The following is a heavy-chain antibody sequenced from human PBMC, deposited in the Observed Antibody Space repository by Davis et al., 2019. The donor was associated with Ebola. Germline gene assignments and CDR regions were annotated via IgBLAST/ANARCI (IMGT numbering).Heavy chain of an antibody. V-gene: IGHV3-64D*06. CDR3: VKDTIFGVRGVPFDY. J-gene: IGHJ4*02. D-gene: IGHD3-10*01. CDR2: ISSNGGST. CDR1: GFTFSSYA. Sequence: GESLKISCSASGFTFSSYAMHWVRQAPGKGLEYVSAISSNGGSTYYADSVKGRFTISRDNSKNTLYLQMSSLRAEDTAVYYCVKDTIFGVRGVPFDYWGQGTLVTVSS.